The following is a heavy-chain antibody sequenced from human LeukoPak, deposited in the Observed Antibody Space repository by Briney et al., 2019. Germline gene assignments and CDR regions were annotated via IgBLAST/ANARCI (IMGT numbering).Heavy chain of an antibody. D-gene: IGHD3-3*01. CDR3: AAQRGASLHDFWSTRLFDP. Sequence: SVTVSCKASGFTFHTSAMQWVRQTRGQRLEWIGWIVLGSGNTVYSHKFHDRVIITRDMSTSTVHMELDNLGSEDTAVYYCAAQRGASLHDFWSTRLFDPWGQGTLVTVSS. CDR2: IVLGSGNT. CDR1: GFTFHTSA. J-gene: IGHJ5*02. V-gene: IGHV1-58*02.